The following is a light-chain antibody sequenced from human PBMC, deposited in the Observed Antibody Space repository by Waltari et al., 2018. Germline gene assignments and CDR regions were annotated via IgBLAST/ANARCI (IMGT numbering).Light chain of an antibody. CDR3: QKYESLPVT. J-gene: IGKJ1*01. Sequence: EIVLTQSPGTLSLSPGERATLSCRASQSICIYLAWYQQKPSQAPRLLMYHASSRATGIPDRVSGSGSGTDFSLTISRLEPEDFAVYYCQKYESLPVTFGQGTKVEIK. V-gene: IGKV3-20*01. CDR2: HAS. CDR1: QSICIY.